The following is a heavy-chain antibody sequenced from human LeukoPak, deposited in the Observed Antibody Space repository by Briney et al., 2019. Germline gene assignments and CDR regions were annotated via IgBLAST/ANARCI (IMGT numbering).Heavy chain of an antibody. CDR1: GFTFSSYA. CDR3: ASTRYFDY. J-gene: IGHJ4*02. Sequence: GGSLRLSCAASGFTFSSYAMHWVRQAPGKGLEWVVVISYDGSNKYYADSVKGRFTISRDNSKNTLYLQVNSLRAEDTAVYYCASTRYFDYWGQGTLVTVSS. CDR2: ISYDGSNK. V-gene: IGHV3-30-3*01.